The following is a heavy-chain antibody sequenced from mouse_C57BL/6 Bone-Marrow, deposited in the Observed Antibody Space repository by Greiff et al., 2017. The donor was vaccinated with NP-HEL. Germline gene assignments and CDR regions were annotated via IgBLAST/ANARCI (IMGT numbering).Heavy chain of an antibody. D-gene: IGHD2-1*01. CDR1: GFTFNSDY. V-gene: IGHV14-4*01. CDR2: IDPENGDT. Sequence: EVQLQQPGAELVRPGASVKLSCTASGFTFNSDYMHWVKQRPEQGLEWIGGIDPENGDTEYASKFQGKATITADTSSNTAYLQLSSLTSEDTAVYYCTTYDGNCGYCDVWGRGTAVTVTA. CDR3: TTYDGNCGYCDV. J-gene: IGHJ1*03.